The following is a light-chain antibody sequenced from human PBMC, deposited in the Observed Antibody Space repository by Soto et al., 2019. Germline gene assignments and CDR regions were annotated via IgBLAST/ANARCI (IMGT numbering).Light chain of an antibody. J-gene: IGKJ5*01. Sequence: DIVLTQSPATLSLSPGERATLSCRASQSIRTSLAWYQQKPGQAPPLVMFDASTRATGVPARFGGSGSGTDFTLTINSLQPEDFAVYYCQQRNVWPPITFGQGTRLEI. CDR3: QQRNVWPPIT. CDR2: DAS. V-gene: IGKV3-11*01. CDR1: QSIRTS.